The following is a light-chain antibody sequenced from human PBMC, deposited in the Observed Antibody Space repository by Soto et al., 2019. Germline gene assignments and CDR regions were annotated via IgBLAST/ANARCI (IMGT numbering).Light chain of an antibody. Sequence: QPVLTQPPSVSGAPGQRVTISCTGSSSNIGAGYDVHWYQQLPGTAPKLLIYGNSNRPSGVPVRFSGSKSGTSASLAITGLQAEDEADYYCQSYDSSLSSVFGTGTQLTVL. CDR2: GNS. J-gene: IGLJ1*01. CDR1: SSNIGAGYD. CDR3: QSYDSSLSSV. V-gene: IGLV1-40*01.